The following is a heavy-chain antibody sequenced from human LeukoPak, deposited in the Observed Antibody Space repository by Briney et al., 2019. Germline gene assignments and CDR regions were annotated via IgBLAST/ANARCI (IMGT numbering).Heavy chain of an antibody. CDR3: ARHIGGCYSCGFDY. J-gene: IGHJ4*02. D-gene: IGHD2-21*02. Sequence: SETLSLTCAVYGGSFSGYYWSWIRQPPGKGLEWIGEINHSGSTNYSPSLKSRVTISVDTSKNQFSLKLSSVTAADTAVYYCARHIGGCYSCGFDYWGQGILVTVSS. CDR2: INHSGST. V-gene: IGHV4-34*01. CDR1: GGSFSGYY.